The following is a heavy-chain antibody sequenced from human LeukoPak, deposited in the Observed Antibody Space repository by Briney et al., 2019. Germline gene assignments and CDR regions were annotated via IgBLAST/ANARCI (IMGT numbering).Heavy chain of an antibody. CDR1: GFTFGRWN. D-gene: IGHD2-15*01. V-gene: IGHV3-21*01. CDR3: ASLGYCSGGSCYGRADAFDI. J-gene: IGHJ3*02. Sequence: GGPLRLSCAASGFTFGRWNRIGLRQAPGKELEWVSSISSSSSYIYYADSVKGRFTISRDNAKNSLYLQMNSLRAEDTAVYYCASLGYCSGGSCYGRADAFDIWGQGTMVTVSS. CDR2: ISSSSSYI.